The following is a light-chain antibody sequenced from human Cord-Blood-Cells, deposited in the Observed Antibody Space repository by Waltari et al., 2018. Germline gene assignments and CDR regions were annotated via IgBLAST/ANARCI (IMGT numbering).Light chain of an antibody. J-gene: IGLJ1*01. CDR2: DVS. CDR1: SSDVGGYNY. V-gene: IGLV2-14*01. Sequence: QSALTQPASVSGSPGQSIPISCTGTSSDVGGYNYVPWYQQPPGKAPKLMIYDVSNRPSGVSNRFSGSKSGNTASLTISGLQAEDEADYYCSSYTSSSTLAYVFGTGTKVTVL. CDR3: SSYTSSSTLAYV.